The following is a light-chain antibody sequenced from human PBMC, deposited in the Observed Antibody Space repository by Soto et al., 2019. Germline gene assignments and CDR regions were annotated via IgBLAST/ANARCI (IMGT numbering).Light chain of an antibody. CDR1: QSVFNNH. CDR3: QLYGVSSPRIT. Sequence: EIVLTQSPGTLSLSPGERATLSCRASQSVFNNHIGWYQQKPGQAPRRLIFGASFRATGIPDRFSGSGSGTDFTLTISRLEPEDFAVYYCQLYGVSSPRITFGQGTRLEIK. V-gene: IGKV3-20*01. CDR2: GAS. J-gene: IGKJ5*01.